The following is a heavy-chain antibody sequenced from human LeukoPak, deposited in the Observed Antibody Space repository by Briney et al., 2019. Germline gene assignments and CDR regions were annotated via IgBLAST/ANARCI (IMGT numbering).Heavy chain of an antibody. D-gene: IGHD2-15*01. CDR2: ICANDGNT. Sequence: SGGSLRLSCAASGLTFRNYAMSWVRQAPGKGLEWVSVICANDGNTYYADAVKGRFTISRDNSKDTLYLQMDSLRAEDTAVYYCAKGSGSSCYSPCDYWGQGILVTVS. J-gene: IGHJ4*02. CDR3: AKGSGSSCYSPCDY. V-gene: IGHV3-23*01. CDR1: GLTFRNYA.